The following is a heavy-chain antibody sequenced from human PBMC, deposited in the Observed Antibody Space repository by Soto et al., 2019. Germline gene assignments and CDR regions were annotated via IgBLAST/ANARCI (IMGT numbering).Heavy chain of an antibody. D-gene: IGHD4-4*01. CDR1: GLTFSLYA. J-gene: IGHJ6*02. Sequence: EVQLLESGGGLVQPGGSLRLSCAASGLTFSLYAMTCVRQAPGKGLEWVSAISGSGSSTYYADSVKGRFTTSRDNSKNTLFLQMDSLRAEDTAVYYCAKDPGYSNYYVIDVWGQGTTVTVSS. V-gene: IGHV3-23*01. CDR2: ISGSGSST. CDR3: AKDPGYSNYYVIDV.